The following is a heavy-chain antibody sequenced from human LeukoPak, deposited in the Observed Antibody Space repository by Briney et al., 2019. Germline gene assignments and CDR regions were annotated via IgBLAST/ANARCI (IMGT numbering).Heavy chain of an antibody. Sequence: GGSLRLSCTGSGFTFGDYVMNWFRQAPGKGLEWVGSIRSKAYGGTIDYAASVKGRFTISRDDSKSSAYLQMNSLKTEDTAVYYCSRVGEYCTSTNCYGIDVWGKGTTVTVSS. V-gene: IGHV3-49*03. CDR3: SRVGEYCTSTNCYGIDV. J-gene: IGHJ6*04. CDR1: GFTFGDYV. D-gene: IGHD2-2*01. CDR2: IRSKAYGGTI.